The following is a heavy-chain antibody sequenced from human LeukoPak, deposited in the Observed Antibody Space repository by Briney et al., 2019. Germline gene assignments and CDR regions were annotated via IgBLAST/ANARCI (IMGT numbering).Heavy chain of an antibody. CDR2: INPNTGGT. V-gene: IGHV1-2*06. CDR1: GYTFTSYD. J-gene: IGHJ4*02. CDR3: AREEWELGGHDY. D-gene: IGHD1-26*01. Sequence: ASVKVSCKASGYTFTSYDINWVRQATGQGLEWMGRINPNTGGTNYEQKFQGRVAMTRDTSISTAYMELSRLRSDDTAVYYCAREEWELGGHDYWGQGTLVTVSS.